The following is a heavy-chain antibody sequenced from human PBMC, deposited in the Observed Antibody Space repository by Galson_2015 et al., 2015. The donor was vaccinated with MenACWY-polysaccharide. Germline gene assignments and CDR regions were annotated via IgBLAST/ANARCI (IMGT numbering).Heavy chain of an antibody. CDR2: IYHSGST. J-gene: IGHJ4*02. Sequence: SETLSLTCAVSGYSISIGYYWGWIRQPPGKGLEWIWSIYHSGSTYYNPSLKSRVTISVDTPKNQFSLKLSSVTAADTAVYYCARVEKYSGSYYILHWGQGTLVTVSS. CDR1: GYSISIGYY. D-gene: IGHD1-26*01. V-gene: IGHV4-38-2*01. CDR3: ARVEKYSGSYYILH.